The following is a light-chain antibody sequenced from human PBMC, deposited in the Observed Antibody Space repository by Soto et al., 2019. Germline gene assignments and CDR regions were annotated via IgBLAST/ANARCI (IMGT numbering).Light chain of an antibody. V-gene: IGKV3-20*01. CDR1: QSVSNNY. Sequence: EILMTQSPATLSLSPGARATLSCRASQSVSNNYLAWYQQKPGQAPRLIVYGASSRATGISDRFSGSGSGTDCTLAISRLEPEDVAVYYCQHYVSPPITLGQGTRLEIK. CDR2: GAS. CDR3: QHYVSPPIT. J-gene: IGKJ5*01.